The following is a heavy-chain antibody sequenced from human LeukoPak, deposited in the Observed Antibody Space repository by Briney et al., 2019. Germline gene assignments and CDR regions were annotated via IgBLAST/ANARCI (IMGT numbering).Heavy chain of an antibody. CDR2: ISAYNGNT. Sequence: ASVKVSCKASGYTFTSYGNSWVRQAQGQGLEWMGWISAYNGNTNYAQKLQGRVTMTTDTSTSTAYMELRSLRSDDTAVYCCSRTPAAIGFWFDPWGQGNLFTVSS. D-gene: IGHD2-2*01. CDR1: GYTFTSYG. J-gene: IGHJ5*02. V-gene: IGHV1-18*01. CDR3: SRTPAAIGFWFDP.